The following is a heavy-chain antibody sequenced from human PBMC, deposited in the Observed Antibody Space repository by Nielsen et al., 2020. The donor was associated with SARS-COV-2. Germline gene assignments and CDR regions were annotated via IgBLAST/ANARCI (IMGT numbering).Heavy chain of an antibody. CDR3: ARDNLYYFDY. CDR1: GFTFSSYG. Sequence: GESLKISCAASGFTFSSYGMHWVRQAPGKGLEWVAVISYDGSNKYYADSVKGRFTISRNNSKNTLYLQMNSLRAEDTAVYYCARDNLYYFDYWGQGTLVTVSS. V-gene: IGHV3-30*03. J-gene: IGHJ4*02. CDR2: ISYDGSNK.